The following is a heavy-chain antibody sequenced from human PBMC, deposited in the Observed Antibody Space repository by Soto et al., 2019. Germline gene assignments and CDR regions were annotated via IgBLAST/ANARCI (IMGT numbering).Heavy chain of an antibody. CDR2: TSYEGSNK. D-gene: IGHD2-15*01. CDR1: GFTFRSYG. V-gene: IGHV3-30*18. J-gene: IGHJ4*02. Sequence: QVQLVESGGGVVQPGRSLRLSCAASGFTFRSYGMHWVRQAPGKGLEWVAVTSYEGSNKYYVDSVKGRFTISRDNSKNTQYLKMNSLRAEDTAVYYCAKDTAASMAAWGQGTLVTVSS. CDR3: AKDTAASMAA.